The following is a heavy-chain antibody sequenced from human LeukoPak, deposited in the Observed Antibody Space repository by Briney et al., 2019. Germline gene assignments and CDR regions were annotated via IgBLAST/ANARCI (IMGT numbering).Heavy chain of an antibody. V-gene: IGHV1-8*01. CDR3: ARAGPDCSGGSCYSVAYYYGMDV. D-gene: IGHD2-15*01. J-gene: IGHJ6*02. CDR2: MNPNRGNT. CDR1: GYTFTSYD. Sequence: GASVKVSCKASGYTFTSYDINWVRQATGQGLEWMGWMNPNRGNTGYAQKFQGRVTMTRNTSISTAYMELSSLRSEDTAVYYCARAGPDCSGGSCYSVAYYYGMDVWGQGTTVTVSS.